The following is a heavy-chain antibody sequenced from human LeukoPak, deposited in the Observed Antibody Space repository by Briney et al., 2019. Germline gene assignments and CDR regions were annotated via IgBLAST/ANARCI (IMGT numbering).Heavy chain of an antibody. V-gene: IGHV4-59*12. Sequence: PSETLSLTCTVSGGSISSYYWSWIRQPPGKGLEWIGYIYYSGSTNYNPSLKSRVTISVDTSKNQFSLKLSSVTAADTAVYYCARGSLAAAGPFDYWGQGTLVTVSS. CDR3: ARGSLAAAGPFDY. CDR1: GGSISSYY. J-gene: IGHJ4*02. CDR2: IYYSGST. D-gene: IGHD6-13*01.